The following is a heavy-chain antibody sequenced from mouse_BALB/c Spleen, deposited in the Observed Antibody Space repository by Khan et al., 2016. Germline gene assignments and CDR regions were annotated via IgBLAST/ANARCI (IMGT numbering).Heavy chain of an antibody. CDR1: GYTFTNYG. CDR2: INTYTGEP. J-gene: IGHJ3*01. D-gene: IGHD2-4*01. CDR3: AIDYDGAWFAY. Sequence: QIQLVQSGPELKKPGETVKISCKASGYTFTNYGMNWVKQAPGKGLKWMGWINTYTGEPTYADDFKGRFAFSLETSASTAYLQINNLKNEDMATYFGAIDYDGAWFAYWGQGTLVTVSA. V-gene: IGHV9-1*02.